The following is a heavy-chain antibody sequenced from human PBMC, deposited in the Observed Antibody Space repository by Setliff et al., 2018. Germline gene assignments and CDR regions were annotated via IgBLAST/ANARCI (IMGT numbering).Heavy chain of an antibody. CDR1: GYTFRNYA. V-gene: IGHV1-18*01. CDR3: SRAPSVELVTIRTNSWFTY. J-gene: IGHJ4*02. Sequence: ASVKVSCKASGYTFRNYAFAGVRQAPGQGLEWVGWISVYNGATNYAQKFQGRVTLTTDTSTSTAYMDLRSLTSDDSAFYYCSRAPSVELVTIRTNSWFTYWGQGTLVTVSS. D-gene: IGHD5-18*01. CDR2: ISVYNGAT.